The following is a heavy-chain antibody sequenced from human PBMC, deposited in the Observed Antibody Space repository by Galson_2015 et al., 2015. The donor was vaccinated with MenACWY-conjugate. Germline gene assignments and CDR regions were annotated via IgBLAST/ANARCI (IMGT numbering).Heavy chain of an antibody. V-gene: IGHV5-51*01. CDR1: GYSFTSYW. Sequence: QSGAEVKKPGESLKISCKGSGYSFTSYWIGWVRQMPGKGLEWMGIIYPGDSDTRYSPSFQGQVTISADKSISTAYLQWSSLKASDTATYYCARPTGITMKDWYFDLWGRGTLVTVSS. CDR2: IYPGDSDT. CDR3: ARPTGITMKDWYFDL. D-gene: IGHD3-22*01. J-gene: IGHJ2*01.